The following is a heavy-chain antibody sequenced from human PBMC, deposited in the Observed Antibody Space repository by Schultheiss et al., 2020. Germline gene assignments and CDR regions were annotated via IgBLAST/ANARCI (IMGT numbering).Heavy chain of an antibody. J-gene: IGHJ4*02. Sequence: SVKVSCKASGGTFSSYAISWVRQAPGQGLEWMGRIIPILGIANYAQKFQGRVTITADKSTSTAYMELSSLRSEDTAVYYCARAGLGADYGDYFDYWGQGTLVTVYS. D-gene: IGHD4-17*01. CDR1: GGTFSSYA. CDR3: ARAGLGADYGDYFDY. CDR2: IIPILGIA. V-gene: IGHV1-69*04.